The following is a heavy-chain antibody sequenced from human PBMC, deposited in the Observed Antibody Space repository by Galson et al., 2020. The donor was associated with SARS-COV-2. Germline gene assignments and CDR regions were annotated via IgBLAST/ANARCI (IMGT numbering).Heavy chain of an antibody. CDR2: IIPIFGTA. D-gene: IGHD1-7*01. J-gene: IGHJ5*02. CDR1: GGTFSSYA. Sequence: SVKVSCKASGGTFSSYAISWVRQAPGQGLEWMGGIIPIFGTANYAQKFQGRVTITADESTSTAYMELSSLRSEDTAVYYCASHALELRWGQLGWFDPWGQGTLVTVSS. CDR3: ASHALELRWGQLGWFDP. V-gene: IGHV1-69*13.